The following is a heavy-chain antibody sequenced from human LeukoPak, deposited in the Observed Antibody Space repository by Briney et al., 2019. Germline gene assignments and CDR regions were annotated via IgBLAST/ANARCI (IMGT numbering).Heavy chain of an antibody. V-gene: IGHV3-30-3*01. Sequence: GGSLRLSCAVSGFTFSSYAMHWVRQAPGKGLEWVAVISYDGSNKYYADSVKGRFTISRDNSKNTLYLQMNSLRAEDTAVYYCARRSAVTTSRRGLDPWGQGTLVTVSS. CDR2: ISYDGSNK. J-gene: IGHJ5*02. D-gene: IGHD4-17*01. CDR1: GFTFSSYA. CDR3: ARRSAVTTSRRGLDP.